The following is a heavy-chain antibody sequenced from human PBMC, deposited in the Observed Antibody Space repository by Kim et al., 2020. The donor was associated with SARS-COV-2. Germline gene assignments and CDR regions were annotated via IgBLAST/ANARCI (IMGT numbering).Heavy chain of an antibody. Sequence: GGSLRLSCAASGFTFSSYAMSWVRQAPGKGLEWVSAISGSGGSTYYADSVKGRFTISRANSKNTLYLQMNSLRAEDTAEYYCAKEGIAVAGDYNWFDPWGQGTLVTVSS. CDR3: AKEGIAVAGDYNWFDP. J-gene: IGHJ5*02. D-gene: IGHD6-19*01. CDR1: GFTFSSYA. V-gene: IGHV3-23*01. CDR2: ISGSGGST.